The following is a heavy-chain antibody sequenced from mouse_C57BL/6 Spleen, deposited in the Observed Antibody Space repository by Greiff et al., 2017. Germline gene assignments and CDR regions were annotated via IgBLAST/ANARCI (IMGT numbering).Heavy chain of an antibody. CDR2: IRSKSNNYAT. V-gene: IGHV10-1*01. J-gene: IGHJ2*01. CDR3: VRQRGSTMVYFDY. D-gene: IGHD2-1*01. Sequence: EVKLVESGGGLVQPKGSLKLSCAASGFSFNTYAMNWVRQAPGKGLEWVARIRSKSNNYATYYADSVKDRFTISRDDSESMLYLQMNNLKTEDTAMYYCVRQRGSTMVYFDYWGQGTTLTVSS. CDR1: GFSFNTYA.